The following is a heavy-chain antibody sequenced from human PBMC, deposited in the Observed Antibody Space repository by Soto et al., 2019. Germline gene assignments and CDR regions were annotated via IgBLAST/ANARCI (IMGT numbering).Heavy chain of an antibody. Sequence: GGSLRLSCAASGFTFSSYWMSWVRQAPGKGLEWVANIKQDGSEKYYVDSVKGRFTISRDNAKNSLYLQMNSLRAEDTAVYYCARDLEWELPPAAFDIWGQGTMVTVSS. J-gene: IGHJ3*02. CDR2: IKQDGSEK. CDR1: GFTFSSYW. D-gene: IGHD1-26*01. V-gene: IGHV3-7*01. CDR3: ARDLEWELPPAAFDI.